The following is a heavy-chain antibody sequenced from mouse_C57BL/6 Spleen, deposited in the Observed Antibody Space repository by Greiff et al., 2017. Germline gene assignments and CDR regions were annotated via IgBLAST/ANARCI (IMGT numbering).Heavy chain of an antibody. D-gene: IGHD2-1*01. CDR1: GYAFTNYL. CDR3: AREEAYGNYLDY. V-gene: IGHV1-54*01. Sequence: QVQLKQSGAELVRPGTSVKVSCKASGYAFTNYLIEWVKQRPGQGLEWIGVINPGSGGTNYNEKFKGKATLTADKSSSTAYMQLSSLTSEDSAVYFCAREEAYGNYLDYWGQGTTLTVSS. J-gene: IGHJ2*01. CDR2: INPGSGGT.